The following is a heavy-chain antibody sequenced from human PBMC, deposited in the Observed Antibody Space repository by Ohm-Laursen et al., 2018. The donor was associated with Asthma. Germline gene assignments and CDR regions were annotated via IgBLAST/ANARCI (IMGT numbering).Heavy chain of an antibody. CDR2: IFGSTGT. D-gene: IGHD5-18*01. Sequence: GSLRLSCAASGFIVSTKFMIWVRQAPGKGLDWVSVIFGSTGTNYADSVKGRLTISSDNSRNTLFLLMNTLRPEDTAVYFCARGHGGIQRWLSYQCDNWGQGTLVTVSS. J-gene: IGHJ4*02. CDR1: GFIVSTKF. CDR3: ARGHGGIQRWLSYQCDN. V-gene: IGHV3-66*03.